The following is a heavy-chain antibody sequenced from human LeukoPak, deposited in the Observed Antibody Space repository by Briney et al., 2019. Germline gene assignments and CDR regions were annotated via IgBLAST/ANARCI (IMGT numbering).Heavy chain of an antibody. J-gene: IGHJ4*02. CDR3: ARGLLARGSSGWYFDY. CDR1: IFTFSSYA. D-gene: IGHD6-19*01. V-gene: IGHV3-64*01. Sequence: GGSLRLSCAASIFTFSSYAMHWVRQAPGKGLEYVSAISSNGGSTYYANSVKGRFTISRDNSKNTLYLQMGSLRAEDMAVYYCARGLLARGSSGWYFDYWGQGTLVTVSS. CDR2: ISSNGGST.